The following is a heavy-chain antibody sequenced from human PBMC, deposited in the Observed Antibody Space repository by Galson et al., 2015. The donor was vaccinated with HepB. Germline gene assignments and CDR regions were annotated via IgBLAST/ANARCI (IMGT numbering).Heavy chain of an antibody. Sequence: SLRLSCAASGFTVSSNYMSWVRQAPGKGLEWVSVIYSGGSTYYADSVKGRFTISRDDSQNTLFLEMNSLKTDDTGVYYCTTGSLNCHDCSGTEDYWGQGTLVTVSS. V-gene: IGHV3-53*01. CDR3: TTGSLNCHDCSGTEDY. CDR1: GFTVSSNY. D-gene: IGHD4-11*01. J-gene: IGHJ4*02. CDR2: IYSGGST.